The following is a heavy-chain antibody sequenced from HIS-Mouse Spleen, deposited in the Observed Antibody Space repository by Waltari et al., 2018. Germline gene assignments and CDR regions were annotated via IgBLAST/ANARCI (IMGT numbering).Heavy chain of an antibody. V-gene: IGHV4-39*07. CDR2: IYYSGST. CDR1: GGSISSSSYY. D-gene: IGHD6-13*01. J-gene: IGHJ2*01. CDR3: AREIPYSSSWYDWYFDL. Sequence: QLQLQESGPGLVKPSETLSLTCTVSGGSISSSSYYWGWIRQPPGKGLEWIGSIYYSGSTDYTTSIKSRVTISVDTSKNQFSLKLSSVTAADTAVYYCAREIPYSSSWYDWYFDLWGRGTLVTVSS.